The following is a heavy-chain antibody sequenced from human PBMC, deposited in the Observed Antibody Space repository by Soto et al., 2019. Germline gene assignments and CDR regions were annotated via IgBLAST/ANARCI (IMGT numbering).Heavy chain of an antibody. D-gene: IGHD2-8*02. Sequence: GESLKISCQASGYSFSNFWIAWVRQMPGEGLEWLGIIYPDDSDTRYSPSFLGQVTISADKSIKTAYLQWSSLKASDTAIYFCASSVLVTSTMNYFDLWGQGTLVTVSS. CDR2: IYPDDSDT. CDR3: ASSVLVTSTMNYFDL. CDR1: GYSFSNFW. J-gene: IGHJ4*02. V-gene: IGHV5-51*01.